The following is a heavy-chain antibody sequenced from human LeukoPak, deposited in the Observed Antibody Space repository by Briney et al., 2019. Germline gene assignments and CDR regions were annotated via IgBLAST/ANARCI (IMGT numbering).Heavy chain of an antibody. V-gene: IGHV4-59*01. CDR2: IYYSGST. Sequence: PSETLSLTCTVSGGSISSYYWSWIRQPPGKGLEWIGYIYYSGSTNYNPSLKSRVTISVDTSKNQFSLKLSSVTAADTAVYYCAREPGGAYYYDSSVIGRFLSDDQINDAFDIWGQGTMVTVSS. D-gene: IGHD3-22*01. J-gene: IGHJ3*02. CDR3: AREPGGAYYYDSSVIGRFLSDDQINDAFDI. CDR1: GGSISSYY.